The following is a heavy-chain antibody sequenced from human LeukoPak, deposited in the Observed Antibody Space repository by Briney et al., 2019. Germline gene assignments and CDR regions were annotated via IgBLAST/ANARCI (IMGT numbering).Heavy chain of an antibody. V-gene: IGHV1-24*01. CDR2: FDPEDGET. J-gene: IGHJ4*02. CDR1: GYTLTELS. D-gene: IGHD6-19*01. CDR3: ATFLRAVAGTSLDY. Sequence: GASVKVSCKVSGYTLTELSMHWVRQAPGKGLEWMGGFDPEDGETIYAQKFQGRVTMTEDTSTDTAYMELSSLRSEDTAVYYCATFLRAVAGTSLDYWGQGTLVTVSS.